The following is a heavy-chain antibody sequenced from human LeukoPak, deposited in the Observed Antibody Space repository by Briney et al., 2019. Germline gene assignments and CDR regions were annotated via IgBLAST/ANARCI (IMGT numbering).Heavy chain of an antibody. CDR1: GGTFSSYA. CDR3: ASTSPPYYDSSGDR. CDR2: IIPIFGTA. J-gene: IGHJ5*02. V-gene: IGHV1-69*13. Sequence: SVKVSCKASGGTFSSYAISWVRQAPGQGLEWMGGIIPIFGTANYAQKFQGRVTITADESTSTAYMELSSLRSEDTAVYYCASTSPPYYDSSGDRWGQGTLVTVSS. D-gene: IGHD3-22*01.